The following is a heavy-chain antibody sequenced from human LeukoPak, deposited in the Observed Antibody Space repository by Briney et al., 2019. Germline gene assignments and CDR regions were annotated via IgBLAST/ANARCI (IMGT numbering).Heavy chain of an antibody. D-gene: IGHD6-13*01. V-gene: IGHV4-34*01. CDR3: ARDPARYIAAAGREDY. Sequence: SETLSLTCAVYGGSFSGYYWSWIRQPPGKGLEWIGEINHSGSTNYNPSLKSRVTISVDTSKNQFSLKLSSVTAADTAVYYCARDPARYIAAAGREDYWGQGTLVTVSS. CDR1: GGSFSGYY. CDR2: INHSGST. J-gene: IGHJ4*02.